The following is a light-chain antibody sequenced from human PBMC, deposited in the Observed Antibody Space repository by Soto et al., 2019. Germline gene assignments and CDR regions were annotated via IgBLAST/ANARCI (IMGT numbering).Light chain of an antibody. CDR1: QSVGNN. Sequence: EIVVTQSPATLSVSPGERATLSCRASQSVGNNFAWYQQKPGQAPRLLIFATSTRATGVPARFSGSGSGTKFTLTISSRQSEDFAVYYCQQYGDWPLTFGGGAKVEIE. CDR2: ATS. V-gene: IGKV3-15*01. J-gene: IGKJ4*01. CDR3: QQYGDWPLT.